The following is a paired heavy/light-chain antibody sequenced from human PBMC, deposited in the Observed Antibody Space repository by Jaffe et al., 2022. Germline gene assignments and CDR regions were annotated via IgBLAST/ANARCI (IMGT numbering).Light chain of an antibody. V-gene: IGLV6-57*02. CDR1: SGGIDSNF. J-gene: IGLJ3*02. CDR3: QSHHSGNLV. Sequence: NFMLTQPHSVSESPGKTVTISCTGSSGGIDSNFVQWYQQRPGSAPTTIIYEDNQRPSGVPDRFSGSVDRSSNSASLTISGLKTDDEADYYCQSHHSGNLVFGGGTRLTVL. CDR2: EDN.
Heavy chain of an antibody. V-gene: IGHV7-4-1*02. CDR3: VTRYDTTWSRF. D-gene: IGHD2-2*01. CDR2: INTNTGKP. Sequence: QVQLVQSGSELKKPGASVKISCKASGYPFTNYGMNWVRQAPGQGLEWMGLINTNTGKPTYAQGFTGRYVFSLDTSVSTAYLQISSLKAEDSALYYCVTRYDTTWSRFWGQGTLVTVSS. J-gene: IGHJ4*02. CDR1: GYPFTNYG.